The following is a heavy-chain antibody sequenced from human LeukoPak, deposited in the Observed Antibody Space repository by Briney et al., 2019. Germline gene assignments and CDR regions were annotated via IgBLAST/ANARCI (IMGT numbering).Heavy chain of an antibody. D-gene: IGHD2-15*01. CDR2: ISGSGGST. CDR3: XXDGXPXVVXXAATPGXFXY. CDR1: GFTFSSYA. Sequence: PGGSLRLSCAASGFTFSSYAMSWVRQAPGKGLEWVSAISGSGGSTYYADSVKGRFTISRDNSKNTLYLQMNSLRAEDTAVYYCXXDGXPXVVXXAATPGXFXYWGQGTXVTVS. V-gene: IGHV3-23*01. J-gene: IGHJ4*02.